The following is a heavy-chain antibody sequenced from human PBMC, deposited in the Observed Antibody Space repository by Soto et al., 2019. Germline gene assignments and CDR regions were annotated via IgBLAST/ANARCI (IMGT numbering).Heavy chain of an antibody. CDR1: GFTFSSYS. J-gene: IGHJ6*02. Sequence: GGSLRLSCAASGFTFSSYSMNWVRQAPGKGLEWVSSISSSSSYIYYADSVKGRFTISRDNAKNSLYLQMNSLRAEDTAVYYCARDQKNPASLYGMDVWGQGTTVTVSS. CDR2: ISSSSSYI. CDR3: ARDQKNPASLYGMDV. V-gene: IGHV3-21*01.